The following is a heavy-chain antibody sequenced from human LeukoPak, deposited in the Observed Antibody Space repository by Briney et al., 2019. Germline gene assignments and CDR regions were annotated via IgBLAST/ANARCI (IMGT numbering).Heavy chain of an antibody. J-gene: IGHJ4*02. D-gene: IGHD5-12*01. V-gene: IGHV3-23*01. CDR3: ARGAYSGYDLVY. CDR1: GFTFSSYA. CDR2: ISDNGGST. Sequence: PGTSLRLSCAAPGFTFSSYAMSWVRQAPGKGLEWVSAISDNGGSTYYGDSVKGRFTISRDSSKNTLYLQMSSLRAEDTAVYYCARGAYSGYDLVYWGQGTLVTVSS.